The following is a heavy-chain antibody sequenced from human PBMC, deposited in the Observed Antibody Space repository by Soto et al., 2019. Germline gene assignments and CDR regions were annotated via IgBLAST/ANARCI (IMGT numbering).Heavy chain of an antibody. CDR2: ISYDGSNK. CDR1: GFTFSSYG. J-gene: IGHJ6*02. Sequence: GGSLRLSCAASGFTFSSYGMHWVRQAPGKGLEWVAVISYDGSNKYYADSVKGRFTISRDNSKNTLYLQMNSLRAEDTAVYYCAKKSRYYYYGMDVWGQGTTVTVSS. CDR3: AKKSRYYYYGMDV. V-gene: IGHV3-30*18.